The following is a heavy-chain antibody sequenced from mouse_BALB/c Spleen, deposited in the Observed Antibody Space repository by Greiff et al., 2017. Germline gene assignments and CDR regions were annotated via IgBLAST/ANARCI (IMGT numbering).Heavy chain of an antibody. CDR1: GYTFTSYT. Sequence: QVQLQQSGPELARPGASVKMSCKASGYTFTSYTMHWVKQRPGQGLEWIGYINPSSGYTNYNQKFKDKATLTADKSSSTAYMQLSSLTSEDSAVYYCARSGANWDRGDYYAMDYWGQGTSVTVSS. CDR3: ARSGANWDRGDYYAMDY. J-gene: IGHJ4*01. D-gene: IGHD4-1*01. V-gene: IGHV1-4*01. CDR2: INPSSGYT.